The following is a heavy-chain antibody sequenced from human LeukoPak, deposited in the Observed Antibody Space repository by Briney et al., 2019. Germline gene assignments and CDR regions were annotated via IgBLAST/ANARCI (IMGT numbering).Heavy chain of an antibody. CDR3: ARDPWYCSGGSCYSLKNRYYFDY. D-gene: IGHD2-15*01. V-gene: IGHV1-2*02. CDR2: INPNSGGT. J-gene: IGHJ4*02. Sequence: ASVKVSCKASGYTFTSYYMHWVRQAPGQGLEWMGWINPNSGGTNYAQKFQGRVTMTRDTSISTAYMELSRLRSDDTAVYYCARDPWYCSGGSCYSLKNRYYFDYWGQGTLVTVSS. CDR1: GYTFTSYY.